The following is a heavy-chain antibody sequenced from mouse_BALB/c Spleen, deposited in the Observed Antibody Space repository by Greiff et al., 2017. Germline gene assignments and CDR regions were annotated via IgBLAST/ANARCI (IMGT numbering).Heavy chain of an antibody. V-gene: IGHV5-6-3*01. CDR1: GFTFSSYG. D-gene: IGHD1-2*01. J-gene: IGHJ4*01. CDR3: ARDKRAYYGYSYAMDY. CDR2: INSNGGST. Sequence: EVQLVESGGGLVQPGGSLKLSCAASGFTFSSYGMSWVRQTPDKRLELVATINSNGGSTYYPDSVKGRFTISRDNAKNTLYLQMSSLKSEDTAMYYCARDKRAYYGYSYAMDYWGQGTSVTVSS.